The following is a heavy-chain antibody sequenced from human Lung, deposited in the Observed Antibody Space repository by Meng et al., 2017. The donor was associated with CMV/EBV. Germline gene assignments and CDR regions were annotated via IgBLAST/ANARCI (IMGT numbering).Heavy chain of an antibody. CDR2: INPNTGGT. CDR3: ARGRYELIWGLFDP. V-gene: IGHV1-2*04. D-gene: IGHD1-1*01. Sequence: QVKQCQSGHELKKPGALVKVSCRASGYTVTGYYIHWVRQAPGQGCEWMGWINPNTGGTKYAQKVQGWVTLTRDTSISTAYMELSRLRSDDTAVYYCARGRYELIWGLFDPWGQGTLVTVSS. CDR1: GYTVTGYY. J-gene: IGHJ5*02.